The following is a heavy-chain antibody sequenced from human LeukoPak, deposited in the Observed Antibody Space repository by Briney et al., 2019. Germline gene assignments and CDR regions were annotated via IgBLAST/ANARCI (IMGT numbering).Heavy chain of an antibody. CDR1: GGSISSGSYY. CDR3: ARGGARGDAFDI. CDR2: IYYSGST. V-gene: IGHV4-61*10. Sequence: SQTLSLTCTVSGGSISSGSYYWSWIRQPAGKGLEWIGYIYYSGSTNYNPSLKSRVTISVDTSKNQFSLKLSSVTAADTDVYYCARGGARGDAFDIWGQGTMVTVSS. D-gene: IGHD6-25*01. J-gene: IGHJ3*02.